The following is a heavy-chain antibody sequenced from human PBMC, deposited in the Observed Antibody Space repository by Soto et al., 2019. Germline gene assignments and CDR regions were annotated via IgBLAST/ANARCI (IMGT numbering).Heavy chain of an antibody. Sequence: ASVKVSCKASGFTFTGYYMHWVRQAPGQGLEWMGWINPNSGGTNYAQKFQGRVTMTRDTSISTAYMELSRLRSDDTAVYYCAREGVWGSYRYSGFDYWGQGTLVTVSS. V-gene: IGHV1-2*02. CDR1: GFTFTGYY. CDR3: AREGVWGSYRYSGFDY. CDR2: INPNSGGT. J-gene: IGHJ4*02. D-gene: IGHD3-16*02.